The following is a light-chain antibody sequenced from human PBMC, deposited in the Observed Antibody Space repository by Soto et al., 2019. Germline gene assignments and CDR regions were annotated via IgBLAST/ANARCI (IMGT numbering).Light chain of an antibody. CDR1: QGVSSW. Sequence: DIHMTQFPSSVSASVGDRVTITCRASQGVSSWLAWYQHKPGKAPKLLIYAASNLQSGVPSRFSGSGSGTDFTLTISILQPDDFATYYCQQANSFPPTFGQGTKVEIK. CDR3: QQANSFPPT. V-gene: IGKV1D-12*01. J-gene: IGKJ1*01. CDR2: AAS.